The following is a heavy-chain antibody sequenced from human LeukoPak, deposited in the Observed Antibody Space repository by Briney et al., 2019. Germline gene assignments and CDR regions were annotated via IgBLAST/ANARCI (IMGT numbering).Heavy chain of an antibody. CDR3: ATESSRSSAY. CDR2: ISSSSSSI. D-gene: IGHD6-6*01. Sequence: GGSLRLSCAASGFTFSSYEMNWVRQAPGKGLEWVSQISSSSSSILYADSVKGRFTISRDNGKNSLYLQMNSLRAEDTAVYYCATESSRSSAYWGQGTLVTVSS. V-gene: IGHV3-48*03. CDR1: GFTFSSYE. J-gene: IGHJ4*02.